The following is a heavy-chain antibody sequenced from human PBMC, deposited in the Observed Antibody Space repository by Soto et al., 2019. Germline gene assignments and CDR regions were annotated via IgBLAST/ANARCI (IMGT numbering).Heavy chain of an antibody. D-gene: IGHD3-16*01. CDR1: GFTVSNFW. J-gene: IGHJ2*01. V-gene: IGHV3-74*03. Sequence: VESGGGVFQSGGSLRLSCAASGFTVSNFWMDWVRQAPGEGLVWVARINGDGSSTTYADSVKGRLTISRDNAKNLVSLDMKRLSGAETGVYYCAREFDWYRDTWGGGTLGTVSS. CDR2: INGDGSST. CDR3: AREFDWYRDT.